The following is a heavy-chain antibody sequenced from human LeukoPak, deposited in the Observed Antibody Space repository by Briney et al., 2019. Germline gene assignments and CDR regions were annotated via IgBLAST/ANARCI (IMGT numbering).Heavy chain of an antibody. V-gene: IGHV3-9*01. CDR1: GFTFDDYA. D-gene: IGHD2-2*01. CDR2: ISWNSGSI. CDR3: AKASRPHCSSTSCYAPGYFQH. J-gene: IGHJ1*01. Sequence: GRSLRLSCAASGFTFDDYAMHWVRQAPGKGLEWVSGISWNSGSIGYADSVKGRFTISRDNAKNSLYLQMNSLRAEDTALYYCAKASRPHCSSTSCYAPGYFQHWGQGTLVTVSS.